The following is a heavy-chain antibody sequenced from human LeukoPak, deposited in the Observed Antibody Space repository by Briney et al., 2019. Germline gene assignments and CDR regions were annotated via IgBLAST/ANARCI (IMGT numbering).Heavy chain of an antibody. D-gene: IGHD5-18*01. Sequence: PSETLSLTCGVYGGSFSGYYWSWIRQPPGKGLEWIGEINHSGNTNYNPSLKSRLSLSVALKLSSVTAADPAVYYCAKDQNSYCPGYWGQGTLGTVSS. CDR1: GGSFSGYY. CDR2: INHSGNT. J-gene: IGHJ4*02. CDR3: AKDQNSYCPGY. V-gene: IGHV4-34*01.